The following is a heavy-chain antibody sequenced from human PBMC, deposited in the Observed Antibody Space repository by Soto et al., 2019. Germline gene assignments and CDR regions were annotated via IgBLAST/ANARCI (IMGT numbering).Heavy chain of an antibody. CDR3: AKALVGEVGATDY. J-gene: IGHJ4*02. Sequence: PGGSMSPSCTAYGFTFSNYAMSWVRQAPGKGLEWVTAITRTDSTYYADSVKGRFTISRHNSRNSLDLQMNSLGAEDASLNYCAKALVGEVGATDYWGQGTLVTVSS. CDR2: ITRTDST. D-gene: IGHD1-26*01. CDR1: GFTFSNYA. V-gene: IGHV3-23*01.